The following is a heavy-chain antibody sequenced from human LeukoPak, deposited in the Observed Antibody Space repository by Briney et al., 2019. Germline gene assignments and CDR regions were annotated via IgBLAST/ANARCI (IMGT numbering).Heavy chain of an antibody. CDR1: GYTFTGYY. J-gene: IGHJ3*02. D-gene: IGHD7-27*01. CDR2: INPNSGGT. V-gene: IGHV1-2*02. CDR3: ARDGDAGAFDI. Sequence: ASLKVSCKASGYTFTGYYMHWVRQAHGHGLEWMGWINPNSGGTNYAQKFPGRVTMTKDTSISTAYMELSRLRSDDTAVYYCARDGDAGAFDIWGQGTMVTVSS.